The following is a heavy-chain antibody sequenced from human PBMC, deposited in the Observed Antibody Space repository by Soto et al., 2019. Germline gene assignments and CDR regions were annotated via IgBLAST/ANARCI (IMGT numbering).Heavy chain of an antibody. CDR2: IYPGDYET. CDR3: ARSPRSSPYFDC. Sequence: PGESLKISCQCSGYTFSNFWIAWVRQLPGKGLEWMGIIYPGDYETRYSPSFHGKVTISVDKSIGTAYLQWHSLEASDSAFYFCARSPRSSPYFDCWGQGALVTVSS. V-gene: IGHV5-51*01. CDR1: GYTFSNFW. D-gene: IGHD6-13*01. J-gene: IGHJ4*02.